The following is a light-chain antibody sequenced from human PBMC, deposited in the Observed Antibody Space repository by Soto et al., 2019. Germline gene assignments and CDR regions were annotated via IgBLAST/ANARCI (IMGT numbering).Light chain of an antibody. V-gene: IGLV2-8*01. CDR1: TSDFGAYNY. Sequence: QSVLTQPPSTSGSHGQSVAVSCTGTTSDFGAYNYVSWYQQHPGKAPKHLIFEVSRRPSGVPDRFSGSKSGNTASLTVSGLQAEDEADYYCSSYADNTVIFGGGTQLTVL. CDR3: SSYADNTVI. CDR2: EVS. J-gene: IGLJ2*01.